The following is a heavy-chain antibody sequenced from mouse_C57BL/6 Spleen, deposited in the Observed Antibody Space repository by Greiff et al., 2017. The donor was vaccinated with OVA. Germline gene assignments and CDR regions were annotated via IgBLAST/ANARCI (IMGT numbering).Heavy chain of an antibody. J-gene: IGHJ1*03. CDR3: AKPLTTVVANWYFDV. Sequence: VQLQQSGPGLVQPSQSLSITCTVSGFSLTSYGVHWVRQSPGKGLEWLGVIWRGGSTDYNAAFMSRLSITKDNSKSQVFFKMNSLQADDTAIYYCAKPLTTVVANWYFDVWGTGTTVTVSS. CDR1: GFSLTSYG. V-gene: IGHV2-5*01. CDR2: IWRGGST. D-gene: IGHD1-1*01.